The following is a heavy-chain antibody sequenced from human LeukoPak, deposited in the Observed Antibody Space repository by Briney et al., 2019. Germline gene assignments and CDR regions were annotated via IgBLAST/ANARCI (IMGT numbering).Heavy chain of an antibody. V-gene: IGHV3-21*04. CDR1: GFTFSSYS. CDR3: AKDYADGSGSWDAFDI. CDR2: ISSSSSYI. D-gene: IGHD3-10*01. Sequence: GGSLRLSCAASGFTFSSYSMNWVRQAPGKGLEWVSSISSSSSYIYYADSVKGRFTISRDNAKNSLYLQMNSLRAEDTALYYCAKDYADGSGSWDAFDIWGQGTMVTVSS. J-gene: IGHJ3*02.